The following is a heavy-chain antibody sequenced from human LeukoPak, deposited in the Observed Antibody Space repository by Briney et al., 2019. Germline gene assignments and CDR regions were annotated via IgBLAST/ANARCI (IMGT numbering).Heavy chain of an antibody. CDR3: ATDRPPSNSSHRSKSYYYYGMDV. J-gene: IGHJ6*02. Sequence: ASVKVSCKVSGYTLTELSMHWVRQAPGKGLEWMGGFDPEDGETIYAQKFQGRVTMTEDTSTDTAYMELSSLRSEDTAVYYCATDRPPSNSSHRSKSYYYYGMDVWGQGTTVTVSS. CDR1: GYTLTELS. CDR2: FDPEDGET. V-gene: IGHV1-24*01. D-gene: IGHD6-13*01.